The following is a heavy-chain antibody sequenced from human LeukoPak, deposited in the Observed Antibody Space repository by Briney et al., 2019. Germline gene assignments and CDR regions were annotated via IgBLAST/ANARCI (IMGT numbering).Heavy chain of an antibody. J-gene: IGHJ4*02. CDR3: AKETYYYDSSGCFFDY. V-gene: IGHV3-30*18. CDR1: GFTFSSYG. CDR2: ISYDGSNK. D-gene: IGHD3-22*01. Sequence: GGSLRLSCAASGFTFSSYGMHWVRQSPGKGLEWVAVISYDGSNKYYADSVKVRFTISRDNSKNMLYLQMNSLRAEDTAVYYCAKETYYYDSSGCFFDYWGQGTLVTVSS.